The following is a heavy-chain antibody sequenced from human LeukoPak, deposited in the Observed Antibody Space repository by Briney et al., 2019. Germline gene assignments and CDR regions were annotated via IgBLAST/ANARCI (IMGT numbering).Heavy chain of an antibody. CDR2: ISGSGGST. CDR1: GFTFSSYA. V-gene: IGHV3-23*01. D-gene: IGHD2-2*01. Sequence: GGSLRLSCAASGFTFSSYAMSWVRQAPGKGLEWVSAISGSGGSTYYADSVKGRFTISRDNSKNTLYLQMNSLRAEDTAVYYCAKENRRGYIVVVPAATDWFDPWGQGTLDTVSS. CDR3: AKENRRGYIVVVPAATDWFDP. J-gene: IGHJ5*02.